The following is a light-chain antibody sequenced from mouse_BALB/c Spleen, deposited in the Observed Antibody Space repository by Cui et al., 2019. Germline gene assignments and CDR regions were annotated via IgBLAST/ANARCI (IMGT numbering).Light chain of an antibody. Sequence: QIVLTQSPALMPASPGEKVTMTCSASSSVSYMYWYQQKPRSSPKPWIYLTSNLASGVPARFSGSGSGTSYSLTISSMEAEDAATYYCQQWSSNPRTFGGGTKLEIK. CDR2: LTS. CDR1: SSVSY. J-gene: IGKJ1*01. V-gene: IGKV4-68*01. CDR3: QQWSSNPRT.